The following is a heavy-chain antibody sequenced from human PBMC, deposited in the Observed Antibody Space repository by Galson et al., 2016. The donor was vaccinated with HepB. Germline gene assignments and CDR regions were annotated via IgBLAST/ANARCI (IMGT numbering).Heavy chain of an antibody. Sequence: ETLSPSCTVSGGFVSSGIYYWSWIPQPPGKGLEWIGDISCSGNTNYNPALNCRVTISVDTSKNKFSLKLSSVTAADTAVYYCARDGRWLHPFDSRGQGTLVTVSS. CDR2: ISCSGNT. J-gene: IGHJ4*02. CDR3: ARDGRWLHPFDS. V-gene: IGHV4-61*01. D-gene: IGHD5-24*01. CDR1: GGFVSSGIYY.